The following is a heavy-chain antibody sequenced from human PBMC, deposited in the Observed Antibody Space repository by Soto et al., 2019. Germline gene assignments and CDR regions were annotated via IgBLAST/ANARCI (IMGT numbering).Heavy chain of an antibody. CDR1: GFTFSSYW. CDR3: ARVGLRLGDAFDV. D-gene: IGHD3-16*01. CDR2: IKQDGSEK. J-gene: IGHJ3*01. Sequence: GGSLRLSCAASGFTFSSYWMSWVRQAPGKGLEWVANIKQDGSEKYYVDSVKGRFTISRDNAKNSLYLQMNSLRAEDTAVYYCARVGLRLGDAFDVWGQGTMVTVSS. V-gene: IGHV3-7*03.